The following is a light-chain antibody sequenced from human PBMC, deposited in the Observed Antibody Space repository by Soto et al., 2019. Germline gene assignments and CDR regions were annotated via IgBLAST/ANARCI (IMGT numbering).Light chain of an antibody. CDR2: AAS. CDR1: QSISSY. J-gene: IGKJ1*01. Sequence: DIQMTQSPSSLSASVGDRVTITCRASQSISSYLNWYQQKPGKAPKLLIYAASSLQSGVPSRFSGSGSGTDFTLTISSLQPEDFATYYCQQSHSTPPWPFGQGTNVDIK. CDR3: QQSHSTPPWP. V-gene: IGKV1-39*01.